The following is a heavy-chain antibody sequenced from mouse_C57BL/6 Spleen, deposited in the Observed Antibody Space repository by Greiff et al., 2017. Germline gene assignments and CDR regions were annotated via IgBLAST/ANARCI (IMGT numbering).Heavy chain of an antibody. CDR2: IYPGDGDT. J-gene: IGHJ3*01. CDR3: AREYYYDGDWFAY. CDR1: GYAFSSSW. V-gene: IGHV1-82*01. Sequence: VQLQQSGPELVKPGASVKISCKASGYAFSSSWMNWVKQRPGKGLEWIGRIYPGDGDTNYNGKFKGKATLTADKSSSTAYMQLSSLTSEDSAVYFCAREYYYDGDWFAYWGQGTLVTVSA. D-gene: IGHD1-1*01.